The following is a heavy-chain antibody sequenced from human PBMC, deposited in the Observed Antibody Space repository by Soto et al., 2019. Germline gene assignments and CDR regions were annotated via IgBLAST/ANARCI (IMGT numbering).Heavy chain of an antibody. CDR1: GYIFTTYA. V-gene: IGHV1-3*01. Sequence: QVQLVQSGAEVKEPGASVKLSCKASGYIFTTYAMHWVRQAPGQRPEWMGWINGGNGDTKYSQKFHGRVTITRDTSASTAYMELRSLRSDDTAVYYCARDIVVVPAAFYYYYYGMDVWGQGTTVTVSS. D-gene: IGHD2-2*01. CDR3: ARDIVVVPAAFYYYYYGMDV. CDR2: INGGNGDT. J-gene: IGHJ6*02.